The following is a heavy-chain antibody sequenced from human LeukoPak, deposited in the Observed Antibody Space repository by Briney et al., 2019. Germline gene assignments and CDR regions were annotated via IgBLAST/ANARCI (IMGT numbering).Heavy chain of an antibody. V-gene: IGHV3-30-3*01. Sequence: GGSLRLSCAASGFTFSSYAMHWVRQAPGKGLEWVAVISYDGSNKYYADSVKGRFTISRDNSKNTLYLQMNSLRAEDTAVYYCAKASGGDGYEDCIDYWGQGTLVTVSS. CDR2: ISYDGSNK. J-gene: IGHJ4*02. CDR1: GFTFSSYA. D-gene: IGHD3-16*01. CDR3: AKASGGDGYEDCIDY.